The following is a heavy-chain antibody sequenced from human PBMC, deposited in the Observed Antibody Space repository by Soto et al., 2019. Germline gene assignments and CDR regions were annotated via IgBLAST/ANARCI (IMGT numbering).Heavy chain of an antibody. V-gene: IGHV1-69*13. D-gene: IGHD6-13*01. CDR1: GGTFSSYA. J-gene: IGHJ4*02. Sequence: GASVKVSCKASGGTFSSYAISWVRQAPGQGLEWMGGIIPIFGTANYAQKFQGRVTITADESTSTAYMELSSLRSEDTAVYYCARDQGYSSSWYFFGFDYWGQGTLVTVSS. CDR2: IIPIFGTA. CDR3: ARDQGYSSSWYFFGFDY.